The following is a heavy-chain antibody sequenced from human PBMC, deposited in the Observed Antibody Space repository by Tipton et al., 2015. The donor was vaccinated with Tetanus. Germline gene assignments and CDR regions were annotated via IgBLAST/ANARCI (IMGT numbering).Heavy chain of an antibody. J-gene: IGHJ5*02. V-gene: IGHV4-30-2*01. CDR2: ISDGGQS. CDR3: ARALKQGANWFDP. Sequence: TLSLTCTVSGDSITRDGYSWHWIRQPPGKGLEWIGYISDGGQSYYSPSLERRATISRDMSNNHFSLKLTSVTAADTAIYYCARALKQGANWFDPWGQGTLVTVSS. CDR1: GDSITRDGYS. D-gene: IGHD3-16*01.